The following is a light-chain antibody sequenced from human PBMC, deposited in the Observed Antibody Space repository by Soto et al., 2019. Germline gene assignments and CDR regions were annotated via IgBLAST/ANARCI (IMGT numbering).Light chain of an antibody. CDR3: QQSYSTPWT. V-gene: IGKV1-5*01. CDR2: DAS. Sequence: DIQMTQSPSTLSPSVGDRVAITCRASQSISRWLAWHQQKPGEAPKTLIYDASSLESGVPFRFRGSGSGTDFTLTISRLEPEDFATYYCQQSYSTPWTFGQGTKVDIK. CDR1: QSISRW. J-gene: IGKJ1*01.